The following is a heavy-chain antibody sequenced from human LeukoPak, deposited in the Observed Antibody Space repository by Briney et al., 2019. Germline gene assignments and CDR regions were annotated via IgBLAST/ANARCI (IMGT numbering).Heavy chain of an antibody. CDR2: IKQDGSEK. J-gene: IGHJ4*02. Sequence: GGSLRVSCAASGFTFSNYWMSWVRQAPGKGLEWVANIKQDGSEKYYVDSVRGRFTISRDNAKNSLYLQMNSLRAEDTAVYYCARLRAVAGPAYWGQGTLVSVCS. CDR3: ARLRAVAGPAY. D-gene: IGHD6-19*01. V-gene: IGHV3-7*01. CDR1: GFTFSNYW.